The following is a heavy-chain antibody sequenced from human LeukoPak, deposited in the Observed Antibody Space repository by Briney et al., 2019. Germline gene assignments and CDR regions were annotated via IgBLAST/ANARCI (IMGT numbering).Heavy chain of an antibody. CDR3: ARDYRGPVDTAMVADY. J-gene: IGHJ4*02. CDR1: GFTFSSYS. CDR2: ISSSSSYI. V-gene: IGHV3-21*01. D-gene: IGHD5-18*01. Sequence: GGSLRLSCAASGFTFSSYSMNWVRQAPGKGLEWVSSISSSSSYIYYAGSVKGRFTISRDNAKNSLYLQMNSLRAEDTAVYYCARDYRGPVDTAMVADYWGQGTLVTVSS.